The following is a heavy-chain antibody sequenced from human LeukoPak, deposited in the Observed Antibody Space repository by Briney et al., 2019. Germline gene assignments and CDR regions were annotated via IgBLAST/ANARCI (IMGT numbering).Heavy chain of an antibody. CDR1: GYTFTSYA. CDR2: INTNTGNP. CDR3: ARDDPWGLAAAADSFDY. V-gene: IGHV7-4-1*02. Sequence: GASVKVSCKASGYTFTSYAMNWVRPAPGQGLEWMGWINTNTGNPTYAQGFTGRFVFSLDTSVSTAYLQISSLKAEDTAVYYCARDDPWGLAAAADSFDYWGQGTLVTVSS. J-gene: IGHJ4*02. D-gene: IGHD6-13*01.